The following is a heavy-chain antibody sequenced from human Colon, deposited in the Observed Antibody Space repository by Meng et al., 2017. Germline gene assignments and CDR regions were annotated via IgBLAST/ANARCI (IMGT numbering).Heavy chain of an antibody. Sequence: SETLSLTCAVYGGSFSGYYWSWIRQPPGKGREWIGEINHSGSTNYNPSLKSRVTISVDTSKNQFSLKLSSVTAADTAVYYCARPDGYYYDSSGYDYWGQGTLVTVSS. CDR3: ARPDGYYYDSSGYDY. D-gene: IGHD3-22*01. CDR2: INHSGST. V-gene: IGHV4-34*01. CDR1: GGSFSGYY. J-gene: IGHJ4*02.